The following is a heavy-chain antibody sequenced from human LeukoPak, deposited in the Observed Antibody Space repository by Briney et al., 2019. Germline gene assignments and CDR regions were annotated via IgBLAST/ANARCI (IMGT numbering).Heavy chain of an antibody. D-gene: IGHD4-17*01. J-gene: IGHJ4*02. V-gene: IGHV3-30*02. CDR3: AKGVDYGDQIDY. Sequence: GGSLRLSCAAAGFTFSSYGMHWVRQTPDKGLEWVAFIRYDGNNKYYADSVKGRFTISRDNSKNTLYLQMNSLRAEDTAVYYCAKGVDYGDQIDYWGQGTLVTVSS. CDR2: IRYDGNNK. CDR1: GFTFSSYG.